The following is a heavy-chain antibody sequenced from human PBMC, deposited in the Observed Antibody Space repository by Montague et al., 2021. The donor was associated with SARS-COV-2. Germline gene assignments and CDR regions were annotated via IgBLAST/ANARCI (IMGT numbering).Heavy chain of an antibody. CDR3: AKLLWFRGGFDY. D-gene: IGHD3-10*01. CDR2: IYYSGST. Sequence: SETLSLTCAVYGGSFSGYYWGWIRQPPGKGLEWIGSIYYSGSTYYNPSLKSRVTISVDTSKNQFSLRLSSVTAADTAVYYCAKLLWFRGGFDYWGQGTLVTVSS. CDR1: GGSFSGYY. J-gene: IGHJ4*02. V-gene: IGHV4-34*01.